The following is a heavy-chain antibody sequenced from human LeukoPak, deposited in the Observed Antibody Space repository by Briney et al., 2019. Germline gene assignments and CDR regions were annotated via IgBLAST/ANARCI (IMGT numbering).Heavy chain of an antibody. CDR1: GGSFSGYY. V-gene: IGHV4-59*08. CDR2: IDYSGST. J-gene: IGHJ3*02. CDR3: ARLRRYSSRPDAIDI. Sequence: PSETLSLTCAVYGGSFSGYYWSWIRQPPGKGLEWVGYIDYSGSTNYNPSLKSRVTISVDTSKNQFSLNLSSVTAADTAVYYCARLRRYSSRPDAIDIWVRGQWSPSLQ. D-gene: IGHD6-13*01.